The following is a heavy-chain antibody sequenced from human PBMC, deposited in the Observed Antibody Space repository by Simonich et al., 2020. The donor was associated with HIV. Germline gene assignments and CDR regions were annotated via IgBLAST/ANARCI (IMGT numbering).Heavy chain of an antibody. CDR2: INHSGST. D-gene: IGHD4-17*01. CDR1: GGSFSGYY. Sequence: QVQLQQWGAGLLKPSETLSLTCAVYGGSFSGYYWSWIRHPPGKGLEWIGEINHSGSTNYNPSLKSRVTISVDSSKNQFSLKLSSATAADTAVYYCARRHPTTVTTPYFDYWGQGTLVTVSS. V-gene: IGHV4-34*01. J-gene: IGHJ4*02. CDR3: ARRHPTTVTTPYFDY.